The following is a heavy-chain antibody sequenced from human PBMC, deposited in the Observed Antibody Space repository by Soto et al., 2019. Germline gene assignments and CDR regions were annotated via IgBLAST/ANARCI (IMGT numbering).Heavy chain of an antibody. Sequence: SVKVSCKASGFTFTSSAMQWVRQARGQRLEWIGWIVVGSGNTNYAQKFQERVTITRDMSTSTAYMELSSLRSEDTAVYYCAADSPATGYCSGGSCPSYYYYYMDVWGKGTTVTVSS. CDR1: GFTFTSSA. D-gene: IGHD2-15*01. CDR3: AADSPATGYCSGGSCPSYYYYYMDV. CDR2: IVVGSGNT. V-gene: IGHV1-58*02. J-gene: IGHJ6*03.